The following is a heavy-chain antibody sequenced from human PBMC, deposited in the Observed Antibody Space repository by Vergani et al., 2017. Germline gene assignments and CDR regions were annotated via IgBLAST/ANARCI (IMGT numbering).Heavy chain of an antibody. Sequence: VQVVESGAELKKPGSSVKVSCKASGATFRSNTISWVRQVPGQGLEWMGRIIPIFGTANYAQKFQGRVTITADESTSTAYMELSSLRSEDTAVYYCARARDSSGYYWSYYYYGMDVWGQGTTVTVSS. D-gene: IGHD3-22*01. CDR3: ARARDSSGYYWSYYYYGMDV. CDR2: IIPIFGTA. CDR1: GATFRSNT. J-gene: IGHJ6*02. V-gene: IGHV1-69*18.